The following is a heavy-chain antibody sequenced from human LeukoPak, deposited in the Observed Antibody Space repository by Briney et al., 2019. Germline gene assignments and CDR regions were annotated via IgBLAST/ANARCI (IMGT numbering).Heavy chain of an antibody. Sequence: SSETLSLTCAVSGGSISSSNWWSWVRQPPGKGLEWIGEIYHSGSTNYNPSLKSRVTISVDKSKNQFSLKLSSVTAADTAVYYCASHPPYGETLDYWGQGTLVTVSS. D-gene: IGHD4-17*01. V-gene: IGHV4-4*02. CDR1: GGSISSSNW. CDR3: ASHPPYGETLDY. J-gene: IGHJ4*02. CDR2: IYHSGST.